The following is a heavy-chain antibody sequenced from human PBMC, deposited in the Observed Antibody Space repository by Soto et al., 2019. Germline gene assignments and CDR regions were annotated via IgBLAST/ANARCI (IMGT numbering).Heavy chain of an antibody. CDR3: ARDKGDGSGSYYGY. D-gene: IGHD3-10*01. J-gene: IGHJ4*02. CDR1: GYTFPSYG. CDR2: ISAYNGNT. Sequence: QVQLVQSGAEVKKPGASVKVSCKASGYTFPSYGISWVRQAPGQGLEWMGWISAYNGNTNYAQKLQVRVTITTDTSTRTAYMELRSLRSDDTAVYYCARDKGDGSGSYYGYWGQGTLVTVSS. V-gene: IGHV1-18*01.